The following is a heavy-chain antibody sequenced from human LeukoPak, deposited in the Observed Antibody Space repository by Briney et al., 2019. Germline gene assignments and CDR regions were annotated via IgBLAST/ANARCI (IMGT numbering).Heavy chain of an antibody. CDR3: ARGTAPYNWFDP. Sequence: GGSLRLSCAASGFTFSSYAMSWVRQAPGKGLEWVSAISGSGDSTYYADSVKGRFTISRDNSKNTLYLQMNSLRAEDTAVYYCARGTAPYNWFDPWGQGTLVTVSS. J-gene: IGHJ5*02. CDR1: GFTFSSYA. V-gene: IGHV3-23*01. D-gene: IGHD5-18*01. CDR2: ISGSGDST.